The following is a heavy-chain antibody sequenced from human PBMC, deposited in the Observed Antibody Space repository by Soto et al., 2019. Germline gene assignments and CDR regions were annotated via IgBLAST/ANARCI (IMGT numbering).Heavy chain of an antibody. CDR2: IYYSGST. V-gene: IGHV4-39*01. Sequence: PSETLSLSCTVSGGSISSSSYYWGWIRQPPGKGLEWIGSIYYSGSTYYNPSLKSRVTISVDTSKNQFSLKLSSVTAADTAVYYCARVLVVPAAMDWFDPWGQGTLVTVSS. J-gene: IGHJ5*02. CDR3: ARVLVVPAAMDWFDP. CDR1: GGSISSSSYY. D-gene: IGHD2-2*01.